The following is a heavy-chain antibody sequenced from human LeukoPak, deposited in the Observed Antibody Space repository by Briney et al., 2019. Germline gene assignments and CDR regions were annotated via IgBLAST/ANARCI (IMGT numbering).Heavy chain of an antibody. CDR1: GGSCSDYY. J-gene: IGHJ4*02. CDR3: ATGPPLRYFDWFESDDFDY. D-gene: IGHD3-9*01. CDR2: ISHSGST. Sequence: SETLSLTCAVYGGSCSDYYWSCIRQPPGKGLECIGEISHSGSTNYNPSLKSRVTIPVDTSKNQFSLKLSSVTAADTAVSYCATGPPLRYFDWFESDDFDYWGQGTLVTVSS. V-gene: IGHV4-34*01.